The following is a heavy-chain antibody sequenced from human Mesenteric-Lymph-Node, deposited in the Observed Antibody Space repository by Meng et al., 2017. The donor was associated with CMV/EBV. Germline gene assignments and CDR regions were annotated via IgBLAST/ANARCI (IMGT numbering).Heavy chain of an antibody. Sequence: GSLRLSCTVSGGSISTHYWSWVRQPPGKGLQWIGYIYNSGRTNYDASLKSRVTMSLDTSKNQFSLRLSSVTAADTAVYYCASGYCSGTNCYRRIFSGMDVWGQGTTVTVSS. D-gene: IGHD2-2*02. CDR1: GGSISTHY. V-gene: IGHV4-59*11. CDR2: IYNSGRT. J-gene: IGHJ6*02. CDR3: ASGYCSGTNCYRRIFSGMDV.